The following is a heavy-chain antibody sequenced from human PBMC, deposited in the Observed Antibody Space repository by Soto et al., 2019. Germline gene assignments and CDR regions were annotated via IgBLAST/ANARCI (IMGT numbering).Heavy chain of an antibody. CDR1: GFTFSSYC. CDR3: ARQEGAAFYYDGMDV. V-gene: IGHV3-74*01. J-gene: IGHJ6*02. Sequence: EVQLVESGGGLVQPGGSLRLSCAASGFTFSSYCMHWVRQAPGKWLVWVSRINSDGSITSYADSVKGRFTTSRDNAKNTQDLHMNRLRAEDTAVYYCARQEGAAFYYDGMDVWGQGTTVTVSS. CDR2: INSDGSIT.